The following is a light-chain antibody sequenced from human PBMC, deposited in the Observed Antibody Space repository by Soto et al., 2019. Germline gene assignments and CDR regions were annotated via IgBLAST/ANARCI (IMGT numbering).Light chain of an antibody. Sequence: QLVLTQPPSVSGAPGQRVTISCTGSSSNIGAGYDVHWYQQLPGTAPKLLIYGNSNRPSGVPDRFSGSKSGTSASLAITGLQAEDEADYYCQSYDSSPGVVFGGGTKVTVL. CDR2: GNS. CDR3: QSYDSSPGVV. V-gene: IGLV1-40*01. J-gene: IGLJ2*01. CDR1: SSNIGAGYD.